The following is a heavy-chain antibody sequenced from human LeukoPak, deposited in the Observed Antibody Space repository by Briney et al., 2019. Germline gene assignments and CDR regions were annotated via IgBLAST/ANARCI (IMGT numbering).Heavy chain of an antibody. CDR2: INPSGGST. V-gene: IGHV1-46*01. Sequence: ASVKVSCKASGYSFTSSYIHWVRQAPGQGLEWMGIINPSGGSTSYAQKFQGRVTMTRDTSTSTVYMELSSLRSEDTAVYYCARDENGYYDSSGYSLAVWGQGTMVTVSS. CDR1: GYSFTSSY. D-gene: IGHD3-22*01. CDR3: ARDENGYYDSSGYSLAV. J-gene: IGHJ3*01.